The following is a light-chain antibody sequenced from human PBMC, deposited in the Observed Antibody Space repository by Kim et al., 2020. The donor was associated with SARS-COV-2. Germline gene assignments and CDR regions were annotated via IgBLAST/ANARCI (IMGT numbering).Light chain of an antibody. CDR1: SSDVGNYNL. CDR2: EVS. CDR3: SSYTSSVV. Sequence: QSVLTQPASVSGSPGQSITISCTGTSSDVGNYNLVSWYQHHPGKAPKIMIYEVSKRPSGVSNRFSGSKSGNTASLTISGLQAEDEADYYCSSYTSSVVLGGGTKLTVL. J-gene: IGLJ2*01. V-gene: IGLV2-14*02.